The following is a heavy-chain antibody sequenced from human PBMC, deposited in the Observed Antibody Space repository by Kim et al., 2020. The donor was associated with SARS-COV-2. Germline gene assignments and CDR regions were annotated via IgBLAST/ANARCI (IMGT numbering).Heavy chain of an antibody. CDR3: ARDPGNYHDSSGYYFHYYGMDV. D-gene: IGHD3-22*01. V-gene: IGHV3-33*01. Sequence: GGSLRLSCVASGFTFSAYGMHWVRQAPGKGLEWVAVIRYDEMNIHHADSAKGRFTISRDNSKNTLYLEMNSLRVEDTAVYYCARDPGNYHDSSGYYFHYYGMDVWGQGTTVTVSS. CDR2: IRYDEMNI. CDR1: GFTFSAYG. J-gene: IGHJ6*02.